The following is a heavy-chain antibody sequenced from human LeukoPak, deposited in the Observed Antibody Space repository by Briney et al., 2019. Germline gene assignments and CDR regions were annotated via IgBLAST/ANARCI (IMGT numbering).Heavy chain of an antibody. V-gene: IGHV3-72*01. J-gene: IGHJ4*02. CDR1: GFKFSAHY. CDR3: TRVAPYCGGDCYSRYFDY. CDR2: IRNKDTKYVT. Sequence: QAGGSLRLSCAASGFKFSAHYMDWVRQAPGKGLEWVGRIRNKDTKYVTEYAASVKGRFTISRDDSRDLLYLQMNSLKTEDTAMYYCTRVAPYCGGDCYSRYFDYWGQGILVSVSS. D-gene: IGHD2-21*02.